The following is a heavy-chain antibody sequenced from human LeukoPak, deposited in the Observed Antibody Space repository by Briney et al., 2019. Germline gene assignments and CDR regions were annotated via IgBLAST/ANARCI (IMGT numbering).Heavy chain of an antibody. CDR2: IKQDGSEK. J-gene: IGHJ4*02. CDR1: GFTFSNYW. D-gene: IGHD2-21*01. Sequence: PGGSLRLSCAASGFTFSNYWMNWVRQAPGKGLEWVANIKQDGSEKYYVDSVKGRFTISRDNARNSVYLQMYSLRVEDTAVYYCAKEFNRGLPDYWGQGTLVTVPS. CDR3: AKEFNRGLPDY. V-gene: IGHV3-7*01.